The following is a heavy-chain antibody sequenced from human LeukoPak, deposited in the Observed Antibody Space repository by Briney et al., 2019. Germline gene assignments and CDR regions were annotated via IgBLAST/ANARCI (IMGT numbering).Heavy chain of an antibody. CDR2: FDPEHGET. J-gene: IGHJ4*02. CDR1: GYTLTELS. D-gene: IGHD5-12*01. Sequence: ASVKVSCKVSGYTLTELSIHWVRQAPGRGLEWMGGFDPEHGETIYAKMMQGRVTMTEDTSADTAYIELTSLTSEDTAVYYCATRSPHSGYDSFDYWGQGTLVTVSS. V-gene: IGHV1-24*01. CDR3: ATRSPHSGYDSFDY.